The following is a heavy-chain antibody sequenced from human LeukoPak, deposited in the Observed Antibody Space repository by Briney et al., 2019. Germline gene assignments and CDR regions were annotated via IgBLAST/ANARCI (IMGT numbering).Heavy chain of an antibody. CDR3: ATGSGHGFDI. CDR2: INSDGSST. J-gene: IGHJ3*02. D-gene: IGHD3-10*01. CDR1: GFTFSSYW. V-gene: IGHV3-74*01. Sequence: GGSLRLSCAASGFTFSSYWMHWVRQAPGKGLVWVSRINSDGSSTSYADSVKGRVTISRDNAKNTLYLQMNSLRTEDTAVYYCATGSGHGFDIWGQGTMVVVSS.